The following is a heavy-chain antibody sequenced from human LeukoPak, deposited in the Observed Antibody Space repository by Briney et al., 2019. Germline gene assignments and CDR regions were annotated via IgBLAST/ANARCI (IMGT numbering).Heavy chain of an antibody. Sequence: ASVTVSSTPSGYAFTVYDINWVRQAPGQGLEWMGWMNPNTGDTGYAQKFQGRLTMTRNTSIDTAYMELSGLRSEDTAIYYCTRGSLSGSSRDYWGQGTLVTVSS. J-gene: IGHJ4*02. CDR3: TRGSLSGSSRDY. D-gene: IGHD1-26*01. V-gene: IGHV1-8*01. CDR1: GYAFTVYD. CDR2: MNPNTGDT.